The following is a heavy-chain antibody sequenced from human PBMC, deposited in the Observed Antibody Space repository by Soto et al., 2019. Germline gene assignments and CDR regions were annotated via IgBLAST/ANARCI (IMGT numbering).Heavy chain of an antibody. CDR3: AHRYSSFTFDY. CDR2: IYWNDDK. D-gene: IGHD6-6*01. CDR1: GFSLSTSGVG. J-gene: IGHJ4*02. V-gene: IGHV2-5*01. Sequence: QITLKESGPTLVKPTQTLTLTCTFSGFSLSTSGVGVGWIRQPPGKALEWLALIYWNDDKRYSPSLKSRLTINKDTSKNQVVLTMTNMDPVDTATYYCAHRYSSFTFDYWGQGTLVTVSS.